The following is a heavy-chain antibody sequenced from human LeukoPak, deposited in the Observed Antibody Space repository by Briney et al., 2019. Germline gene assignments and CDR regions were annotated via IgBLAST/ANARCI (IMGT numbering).Heavy chain of an antibody. CDR3: ARGGDSKHWVN. J-gene: IGHJ4*02. CDR1: GGSTSSYY. V-gene: IGHV4-59*01. CDR2: IYYSGST. D-gene: IGHD3-16*01. Sequence: SETLSLTCTVSGGSTSSYYWSWIRQPPGKGLEWIGHIYYSGSTNYNPSLKSRVTISVDTSKNQFSLNLSSVTAADTAVYYCARGGDSKHWVNWGQGTLVTVS.